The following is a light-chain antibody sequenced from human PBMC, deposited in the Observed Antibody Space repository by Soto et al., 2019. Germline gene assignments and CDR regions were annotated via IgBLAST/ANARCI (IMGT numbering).Light chain of an antibody. CDR3: QQYNTYWT. J-gene: IGKJ1*01. V-gene: IGKV1-5*01. Sequence: DIQMTQSPSTLSASVGDRVTITCRASQSISYWLAWYQQKPGKAPKVLIYDASSLESGVPSRFSGSGSGTEFTLTINSLQPDDLATYYCQQYNTYWTFGQGTK. CDR2: DAS. CDR1: QSISYW.